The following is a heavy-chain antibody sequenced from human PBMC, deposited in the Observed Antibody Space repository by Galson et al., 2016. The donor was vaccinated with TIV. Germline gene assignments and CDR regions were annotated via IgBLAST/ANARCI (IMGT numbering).Heavy chain of an antibody. Sequence: SLRLSCAASGFTFSTYWMSWVRQAPGEGLQWVANIKQDGTDQNYVDSVKGRFSISRDNAKNSLFLQMNTLRPEDTAVYYCARDWDDYGAHYALDDWGQGTLVTVSS. CDR3: ARDWDDYGAHYALDD. CDR2: IKQDGTDQ. J-gene: IGHJ4*02. CDR1: GFTFSTYW. D-gene: IGHD4-17*01. V-gene: IGHV3-7*01.